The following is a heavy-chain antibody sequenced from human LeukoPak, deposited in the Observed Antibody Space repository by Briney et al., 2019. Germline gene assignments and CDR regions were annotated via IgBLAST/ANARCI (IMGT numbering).Heavy chain of an antibody. D-gene: IGHD6-13*01. CDR1: GLRFANYR. Sequence: GGSLRLSCVASGLRFANYRMNWVRQAPGKGLEWVSSIGGGGHTTYYADSVRGRFTISRDNSRNSMYPQMSSLRAEDTALYFCAKGGIATAGGFYYWGRGALVTVSS. CDR2: IGGGGHTT. V-gene: IGHV3-23*01. J-gene: IGHJ4*02. CDR3: AKGGIATAGGFYY.